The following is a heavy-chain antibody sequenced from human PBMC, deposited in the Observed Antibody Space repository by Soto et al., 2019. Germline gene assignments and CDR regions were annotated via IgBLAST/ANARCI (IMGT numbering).Heavy chain of an antibody. Sequence: QVQLVESGGGVVQPGRSLRLPCAASGFTFSNYGMHWVRQAPGKGLEWVAVILNDGSNRYHADSVKDRFTISRDNSKNMLYVQMNSLRAEDTAVYYCARDDEYSGNGMDVWGQGTTVTVS. CDR3: ARDDEYSGNGMDV. V-gene: IGHV3-33*01. J-gene: IGHJ6*02. CDR1: GFTFSNYG. D-gene: IGHD3-10*01. CDR2: ILNDGSNR.